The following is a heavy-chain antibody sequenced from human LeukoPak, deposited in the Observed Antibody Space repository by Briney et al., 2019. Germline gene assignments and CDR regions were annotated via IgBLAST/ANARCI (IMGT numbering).Heavy chain of an antibody. Sequence: SGPALVHPTQTLTLTCTFPGFSLSASGMCVSWIRQPPGKALEWLARIDWDDDKYYTTSLKTRLTISKDTSKNQVVLTMTNMDPVDTATYYCARGRHARDIWGQGTMVAVSA. CDR2: IDWDDDK. CDR3: ARGRHARDI. J-gene: IGHJ3*02. V-gene: IGHV2-70*11. CDR1: GFSLSASGMC.